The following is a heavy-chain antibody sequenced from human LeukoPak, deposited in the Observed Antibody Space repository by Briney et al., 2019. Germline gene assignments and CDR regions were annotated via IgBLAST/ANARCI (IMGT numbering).Heavy chain of an antibody. CDR1: GFTFSSYG. J-gene: IGHJ4*02. V-gene: IGHV3-30*19. CDR2: ISYDGSNK. Sequence: PGGSLRLSCAASGFTFSSYGMHWVRQAPGKGLEWVAVISYDGSNKYYADSVKGRFTISRDNSKNTLYLQMNSLRAEDTAVYYCARDPIAVAGLYYFDYWGQGTLVTVSS. CDR3: ARDPIAVAGLYYFDY. D-gene: IGHD6-19*01.